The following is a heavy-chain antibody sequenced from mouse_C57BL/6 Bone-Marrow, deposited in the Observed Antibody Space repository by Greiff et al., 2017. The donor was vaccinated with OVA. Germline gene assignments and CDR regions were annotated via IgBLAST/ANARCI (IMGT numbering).Heavy chain of an antibody. Sequence: QVQLKQPGAELVRPGSSVKLSCKASGYTFTSYWMHWVKQRPIQGLEWIGNIDPSDSETHYNQKFKDKATLTVDKSSSTAYMQLSSLTSEDSAVYYCARGWGYDVNYFDYWGQGTTLTVSS. V-gene: IGHV1-52*01. CDR1: GYTFTSYW. J-gene: IGHJ2*01. CDR3: ARGWGYDVNYFDY. D-gene: IGHD2-2*01. CDR2: IDPSDSET.